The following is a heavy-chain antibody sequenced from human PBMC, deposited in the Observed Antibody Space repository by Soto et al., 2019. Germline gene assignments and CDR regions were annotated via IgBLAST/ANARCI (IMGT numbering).Heavy chain of an antibody. Sequence: EVQLLESGGGLVQPGGSLRLSCAASGFTFSSFAMSWVRQAPGKGLEWVSAINYSGGSTYYADSVKGRFTISRDNSKKTLYLQMNSLRAEDTAIYYCAKDMGGTGYCSGGNCRADPWGQGTLVTVSS. CDR1: GFTFSSFA. J-gene: IGHJ5*02. CDR2: INYSGGST. V-gene: IGHV3-23*01. D-gene: IGHD2-15*01. CDR3: AKDMGGTGYCSGGNCRADP.